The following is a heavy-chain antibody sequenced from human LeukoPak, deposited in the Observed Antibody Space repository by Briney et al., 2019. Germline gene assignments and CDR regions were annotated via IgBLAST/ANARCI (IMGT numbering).Heavy chain of an antibody. CDR3: AKDRGIISDY. J-gene: IGHJ4*02. CDR1: GFTFSSYS. V-gene: IGHV3-48*04. CDR2: ISSSSGNI. Sequence: PGGSLRLSCAASGFTFSSYSMNWVREAPGKGLEWVSYISSSSGNIYYADYVKGRFTISRDNAKNTVFLQMNSLRVEDTAVYYCAKDRGIISDYWGQGALVTVSS. D-gene: IGHD3-10*01.